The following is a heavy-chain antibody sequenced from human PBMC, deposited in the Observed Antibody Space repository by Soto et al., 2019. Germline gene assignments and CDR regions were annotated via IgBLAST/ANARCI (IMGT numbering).Heavy chain of an antibody. J-gene: IGHJ4*02. CDR3: ARQTGLVRGVIDS. V-gene: IGHV4-39*01. CDR1: GASISSTSY. Sequence: QLQMQESGPGLVKPSGALSLTCTVSGASISSTSYWGWIRQPPGKGLEWIGAMYHRGNTYYSPSLKSRVNVSVDTSKNQISLRLTSVTAADTAVYYCARQTGLVRGVIDSWGQATLVTVSS. CDR2: MYHRGNT. D-gene: IGHD3-10*01.